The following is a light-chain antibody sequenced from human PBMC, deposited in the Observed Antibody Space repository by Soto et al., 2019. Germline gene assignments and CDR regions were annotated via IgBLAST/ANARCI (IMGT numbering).Light chain of an antibody. CDR1: QSVSNDF. CDR3: QQHGSSPPRT. J-gene: IGKJ1*01. V-gene: IGKV3-20*01. CDR2: GAS. Sequence: IVLPHSPAILSFSPCEIATLSFMSSQSVSNDFLAWYQQKPGQAPRLLIYGASTRATDVPDRFSGSGSGADFTLSISRLEPEDFAVYYCQQHGSSPPRTFGQGTTGDIK.